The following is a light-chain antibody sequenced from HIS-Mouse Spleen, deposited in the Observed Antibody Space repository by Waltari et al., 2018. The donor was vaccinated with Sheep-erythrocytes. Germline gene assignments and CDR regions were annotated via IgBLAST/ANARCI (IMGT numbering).Light chain of an antibody. Sequence: QSALTQPRSVSGSPGQSVTISCTGTSSDVGGYNYVSWSQQHPGKAPQLMIYDFSKRPSGVPDRFSGSKSGNTASLTISGLQAEDEADYYCCSYAGSYNHVFATGTKVTVL. CDR3: CSYAGSYNHV. J-gene: IGLJ1*01. V-gene: IGLV2-11*01. CDR1: SSDVGGYNY. CDR2: DFS.